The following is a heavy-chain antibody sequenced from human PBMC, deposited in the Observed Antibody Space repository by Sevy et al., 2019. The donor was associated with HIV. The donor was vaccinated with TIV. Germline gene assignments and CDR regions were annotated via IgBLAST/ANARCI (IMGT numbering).Heavy chain of an antibody. J-gene: IGHJ4*02. CDR1: GFPVSSNY. CDR3: ARGKSGYGYGLDY. D-gene: IGHD5-18*01. V-gene: IGHV3-66*01. CDR2: MYSDGST. Sequence: GGSLRLSCAASGFPVSSNYMSWVRQAPGKGLEWVSVMYSDGSTYHADSVKGRFTISRDNSKNTLYLQMNSLRVGDTAVYYCARGKSGYGYGLDYWGQGTLVTVSS.